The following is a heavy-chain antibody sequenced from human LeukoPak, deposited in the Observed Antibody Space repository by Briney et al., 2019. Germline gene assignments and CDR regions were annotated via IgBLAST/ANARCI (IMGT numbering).Heavy chain of an antibody. CDR3: ARDYGDGYNLDY. CDR2: IWYDGTKE. V-gene: IGHV3-33*01. D-gene: IGHD5-24*01. J-gene: IGHJ4*02. Sequence: PGGSLRLSCAASGFTFSSYGMHWVRQAPGKGLEWVAVIWYDGTKEYDADSVKGRFTISRDNSKNTLYLQMNSLTAEDTAVYYCARDYGDGYNLDYWGQGTLVTVSS. CDR1: GFTFSSYG.